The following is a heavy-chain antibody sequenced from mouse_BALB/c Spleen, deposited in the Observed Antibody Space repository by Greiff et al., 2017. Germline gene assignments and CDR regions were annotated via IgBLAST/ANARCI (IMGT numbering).Heavy chain of an antibody. Sequence: QVQLQQSDAELVKPGASVKMSCKASGYTFTSYWMHWVKQRPGQGLEWIGYINPSTGYTEYNQKFKDKATLTADKSSSTAYMQLSSLTSEDSAVYYCARSGLPHWAFDVWGAGTTVTVSS. CDR2: INPSTGYT. CDR3: ARSGLPHWAFDV. J-gene: IGHJ1*01. D-gene: IGHD2-2*01. CDR1: GYTFTSYW. V-gene: IGHV1-7*01.